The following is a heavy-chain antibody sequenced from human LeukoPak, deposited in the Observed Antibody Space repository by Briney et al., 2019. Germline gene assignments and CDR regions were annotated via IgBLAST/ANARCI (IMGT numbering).Heavy chain of an antibody. CDR3: AKGAMEDDYYYYGMDV. J-gene: IGHJ6*02. D-gene: IGHD1-1*01. CDR2: ISSSSSYI. CDR1: GFTFSSYS. Sequence: GGSLRLSCAASGFTFSSYSMNWVRQAPGKGLEWVSSISSSSSYIYYADSVKGRFTISRDNSKNTLYLQMNSLRAEDTAIYYCAKGAMEDDYYYYGMDVWGQGTTVTVSS. V-gene: IGHV3-21*04.